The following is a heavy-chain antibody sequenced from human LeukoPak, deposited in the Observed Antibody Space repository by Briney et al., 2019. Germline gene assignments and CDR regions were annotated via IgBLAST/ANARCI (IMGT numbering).Heavy chain of an antibody. Sequence: GRSLRLSCAASGFTFSSYGMHWVCQAPGKGLEWVAVIWYDGSNKYYADSVKGRFTISRDNSKNTLYLQMNSLRAEDTAVYYCARDQAVTTVNWFDPWGQGTLVTVSS. J-gene: IGHJ5*02. CDR3: ARDQAVTTVNWFDP. D-gene: IGHD4-17*01. V-gene: IGHV3-33*01. CDR2: IWYDGSNK. CDR1: GFTFSSYG.